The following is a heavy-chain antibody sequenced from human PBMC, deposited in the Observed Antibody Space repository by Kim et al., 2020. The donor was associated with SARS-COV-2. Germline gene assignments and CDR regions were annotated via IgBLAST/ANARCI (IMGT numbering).Heavy chain of an antibody. Sequence: SETLSLICAVYGGSFSGYYWSWIRQPPGKGLEWIGEINHSGSTNYNPSLKSRVTISVDTSKNQFSLKLSSVTAADTAVYYCARGRYSSSWYGPHWYFDL. J-gene: IGHJ2*01. CDR3: ARGRYSSSWYGPHWYFDL. CDR1: GGSFSGYY. V-gene: IGHV4-34*01. CDR2: INHSGST. D-gene: IGHD6-13*01.